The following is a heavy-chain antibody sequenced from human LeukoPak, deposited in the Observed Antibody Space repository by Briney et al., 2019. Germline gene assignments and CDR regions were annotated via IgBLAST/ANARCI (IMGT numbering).Heavy chain of an antibody. CDR3: ARGGASMVVTFD. D-gene: IGHD4/OR15-4a*01. V-gene: IGHV3-21*01. CDR2: ISSGSSYI. Sequence: GGSLRLSCAASGFTFSSYNMNWVRQAPGKGLEWVSSISSGSSYIYYADSVKGRFTISRDNAKNSLYLQMNSLRAEDAAVYYCARGGASMVVTFDWGQGTLVTVSS. J-gene: IGHJ4*02. CDR1: GFTFSSYN.